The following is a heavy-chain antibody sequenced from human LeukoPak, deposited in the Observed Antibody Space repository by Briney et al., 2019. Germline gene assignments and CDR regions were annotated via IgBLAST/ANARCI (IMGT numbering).Heavy chain of an antibody. CDR1: GGAISSYY. CDR2: IYYSGST. J-gene: IGHJ6*02. CDR3: ARHGYYYDSSGYYWPYYYYGMDV. D-gene: IGHD3-22*01. V-gene: IGHV4-59*08. Sequence: SETLSLTCTVSGGAISSYYWSWIRQPPGQGLEWIGYIYYSGSTTYNPSLKSRITISVHTSKNQFSLKLISVTAADTAVYYCARHGYYYDSSGYYWPYYYYGMDVWGQGTTVTVSS.